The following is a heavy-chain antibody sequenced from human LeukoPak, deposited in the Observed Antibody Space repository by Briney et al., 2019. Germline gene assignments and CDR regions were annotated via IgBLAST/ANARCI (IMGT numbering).Heavy chain of an antibody. CDR1: GYTFTSYG. D-gene: IGHD3-22*01. CDR3: ARDQDYYDSSGYDY. V-gene: IGHV1-18*01. J-gene: IGHJ4*02. Sequence: ASVTVSCKASGYTFTSYGISWVRQAPGQGLEWMGWISAYNGNTNYAQKLQGRVTMTTDTSTSTAYMELGSLRSDDTAVYYCARDQDYYDSSGYDYWGQGTLVTVSS. CDR2: ISAYNGNT.